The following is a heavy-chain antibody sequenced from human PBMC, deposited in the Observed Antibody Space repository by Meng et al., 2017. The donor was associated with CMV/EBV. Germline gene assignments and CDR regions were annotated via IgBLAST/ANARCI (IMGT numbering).Heavy chain of an antibody. Sequence: ASVKVSCKASGYTFTGYYMYWVRQAPGQGLEWMGWINPNSGGTNYAQKFQGRVTMTRDTSISTAYMELSRLRYDDTAVYYCASTDVVGEDYYYGMDVWGQGTTVTVSS. CDR1: GYTFTGYY. CDR2: INPNSGGT. CDR3: ASTDVVGEDYYYGMDV. D-gene: IGHD3-16*01. J-gene: IGHJ6*02. V-gene: IGHV1-2*02.